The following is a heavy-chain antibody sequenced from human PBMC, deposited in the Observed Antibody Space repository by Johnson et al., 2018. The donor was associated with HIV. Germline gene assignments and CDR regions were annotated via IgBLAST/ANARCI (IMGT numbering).Heavy chain of an antibody. J-gene: IGHJ3*01. V-gene: IGHV3-30-3*01. Sequence: QVQLVESGGGVVQPGRSLRLSCAASGFTFSSYAMHWVRQAPGKGLEWVAVISYDGSNKYYADSVKGRFTISRDNSKNTLFLQMNSLRVEDTAVYYCARGYGDYSDFFDVWGQGTMVTVSS. CDR2: ISYDGSNK. D-gene: IGHD4-17*01. CDR1: GFTFSSYA. CDR3: ARGYGDYSDFFDV.